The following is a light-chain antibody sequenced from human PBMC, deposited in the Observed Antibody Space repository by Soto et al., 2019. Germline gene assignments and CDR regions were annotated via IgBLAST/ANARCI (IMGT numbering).Light chain of an antibody. CDR3: CSYAGSVV. J-gene: IGLJ2*01. Sequence: QSVLTQPASVSGSPGQSITISCTGTSSDVGSYNLVSWYQQHPGKAPQLMIYEGSKRPSGVSNRFSGSKSGNTASLTISGLQAEDEADYYGCSYAGSVVFVGGTKLTVL. CDR1: SSDVGSYNL. CDR2: EGS. V-gene: IGLV2-23*01.